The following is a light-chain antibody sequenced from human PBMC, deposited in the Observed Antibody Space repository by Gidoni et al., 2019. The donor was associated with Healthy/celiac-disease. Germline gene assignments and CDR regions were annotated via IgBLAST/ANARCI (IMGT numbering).Light chain of an antibody. J-gene: IGLJ1*01. V-gene: IGLV2-14*01. CDR3: SSYTSSSTLDKV. CDR2: DVS. Sequence: QSALTQPASVSGSPGPSITISCTGTSSDVGGYNYVSWYQQHPGKAPKLMTHDVSNRPSGVSNRFSGSKSGNTASLTISGLQAEDEADYYCSSYTSSSTLDKVFGTGTKVTVL. CDR1: SSDVGGYNY.